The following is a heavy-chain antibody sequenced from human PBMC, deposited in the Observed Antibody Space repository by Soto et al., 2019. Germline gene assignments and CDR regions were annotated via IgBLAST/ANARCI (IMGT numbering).Heavy chain of an antibody. J-gene: IGHJ4*02. V-gene: IGHV4-30-4*01. Sequence: SETLSLTCTVSGGSISSGGYYWSWIRQPPGKGLEWIGYIYYSGSTYYNPSLKSRVTISVDTSKNQFSLKLSSVTAADTAVYYCASSITMVRGVFDFDYWGQGTLVTVSS. CDR2: IYYSGST. CDR1: GGSISSGGYY. CDR3: ASSITMVRGVFDFDY. D-gene: IGHD3-10*01.